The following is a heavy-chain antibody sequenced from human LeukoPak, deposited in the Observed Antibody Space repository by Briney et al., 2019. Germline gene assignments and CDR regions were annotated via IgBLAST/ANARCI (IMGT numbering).Heavy chain of an antibody. CDR3: AKDLDGSGWPLDY. D-gene: IGHD6-19*01. CDR2: IWYDGSNK. Sequence: GGSLRLSCAASGFTFSSCGMHWVRQAPGKGLEWVAVIWYDGSNKYYADSVKGRFTISRDNSKNTLYLQMNSLRAEDTAVYYCAKDLDGSGWPLDYWGQGTLVTVSS. J-gene: IGHJ4*02. CDR1: GFTFSSCG. V-gene: IGHV3-33*06.